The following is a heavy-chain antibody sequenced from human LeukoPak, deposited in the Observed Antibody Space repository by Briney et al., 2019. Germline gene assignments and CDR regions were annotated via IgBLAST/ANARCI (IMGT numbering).Heavy chain of an antibody. J-gene: IGHJ4*02. V-gene: IGHV3-30*04. Sequence: GRSLRLSCAASGFTFSDYSMHWVRQAPGKGLEWVAVISYDGSNKYYADSVKGRFTISRDNSKNTLYLQMNSLRAEDTAVYYCARDWYSAHLDYWGQGTLVTVSS. D-gene: IGHD2-21*01. CDR3: ARDWYSAHLDY. CDR1: GFTFSDYS. CDR2: ISYDGSNK.